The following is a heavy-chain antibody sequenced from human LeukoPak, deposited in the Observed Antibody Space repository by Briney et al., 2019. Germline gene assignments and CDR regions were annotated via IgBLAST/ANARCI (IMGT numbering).Heavy chain of an antibody. CDR3: ARQVEQQLVDY. CDR2: IYYSGST. D-gene: IGHD6-13*01. Sequence: SETLSLTCTVSGGSISSSSYYWGWIRQPPGKGLEWTGSIYYSGSTYYNPSLKSRVTISVDTSKNQFSLKLSSVTAADTAVYYCARQVEQQLVDYWGQGTLVTVSS. CDR1: GGSISSSSYY. V-gene: IGHV4-39*01. J-gene: IGHJ4*02.